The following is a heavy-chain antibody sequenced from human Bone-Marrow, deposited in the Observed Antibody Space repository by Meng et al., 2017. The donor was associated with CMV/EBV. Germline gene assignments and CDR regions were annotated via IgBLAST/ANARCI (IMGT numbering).Heavy chain of an antibody. Sequence: GESLKISWAASGFTFSSYSMNWVRQAPGKGLEWVSSISSSSSYIYYADSGKGRFTISRDNAKNSLYLQMNSLRAEDTAVYYCGRVLDNDFWSGYPDYWGQGTLVTVSS. J-gene: IGHJ4*02. CDR3: GRVLDNDFWSGYPDY. D-gene: IGHD3-3*01. CDR1: GFTFSSYS. V-gene: IGHV3-21*01. CDR2: ISSSSSYI.